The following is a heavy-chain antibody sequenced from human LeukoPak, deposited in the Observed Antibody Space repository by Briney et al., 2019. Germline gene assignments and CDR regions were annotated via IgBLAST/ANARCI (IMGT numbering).Heavy chain of an antibody. Sequence: SQTLSLTCTVSGGSISSGGYYWSWIRQRPGKGLEWIGYIYYSGSTYYDPSLKSRVTISVDTSKNQFSLKLSSVTAADTAVYYCARAAVGGGYSGYDSGLDYWGQGTLVTVSS. CDR3: ARAAVGGGYSGYDSGLDY. CDR2: IYYSGST. D-gene: IGHD5-12*01. CDR1: GGSISSGGYY. V-gene: IGHV4-31*03. J-gene: IGHJ4*02.